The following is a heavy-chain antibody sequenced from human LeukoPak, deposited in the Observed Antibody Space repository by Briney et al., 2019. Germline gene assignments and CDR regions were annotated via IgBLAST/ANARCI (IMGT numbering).Heavy chain of an antibody. J-gene: IGHJ2*01. D-gene: IGHD2-21*01. V-gene: IGHV3-21*04. Sequence: GGSLRLSCVASGFTFSSYSMNWVRQAPGKGLEGVSSISSRSSYIYYADSVKGRFTISRDNSKNTLYLQMNSLRAEDTAVYYCARDGHSYCGGDCYRSSYWYFDLWGRGTLVTVSS. CDR1: GFTFSSYS. CDR2: ISSRSSYI. CDR3: ARDGHSYCGGDCYRSSYWYFDL.